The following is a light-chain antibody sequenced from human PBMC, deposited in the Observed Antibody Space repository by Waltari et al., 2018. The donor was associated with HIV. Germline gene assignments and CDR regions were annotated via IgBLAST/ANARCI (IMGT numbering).Light chain of an antibody. Sequence: QSALTQPASVSGSPGQSITISCTGTSSDVGGYNYVSWYQQHPGKAPKLMIYEVSNRPSGVSNRYSGSKSGKTASLTITGLQAEVEADYYCSSYTSSSTVVFGGGTKLTVL. V-gene: IGLV2-14*01. CDR2: EVS. CDR3: SSYTSSSTVV. CDR1: SSDVGGYNY. J-gene: IGLJ2*01.